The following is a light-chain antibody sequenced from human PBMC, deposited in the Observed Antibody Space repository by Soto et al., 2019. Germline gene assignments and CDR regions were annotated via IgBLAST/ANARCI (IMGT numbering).Light chain of an antibody. CDR2: DVS. Sequence: QSALTQPASVSGSPGQSITISCTGTSSDVGGYDYVSWYQQYPGKAPKLMIYDVSNRPSGVSNRFSGSKSGNTASLTISGLPAEDEADYYCSSYSSSSTLVVFGGGTQLTVL. CDR1: SSDVGGYDY. V-gene: IGLV2-14*03. J-gene: IGLJ2*01. CDR3: SSYSSSSTLVV.